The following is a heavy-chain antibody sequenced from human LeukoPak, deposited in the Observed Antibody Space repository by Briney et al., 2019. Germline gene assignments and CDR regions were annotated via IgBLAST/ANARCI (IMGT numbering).Heavy chain of an antibody. CDR3: ARGSGSYFNVVDP. CDR2: IWHDGTNK. Sequence: SGMSLRLSCVASGFTFSSYGIHWVRQAPGKGLEWVAVIWHDGTNKDYADFVKGRFTISRDNSKDTVYLQVNSLRAEDTAVYYCARGSGSYFNVVDPWGQGTLVTVSS. V-gene: IGHV3-33*03. D-gene: IGHD3-10*01. CDR1: GFTFSSYG. J-gene: IGHJ5*02.